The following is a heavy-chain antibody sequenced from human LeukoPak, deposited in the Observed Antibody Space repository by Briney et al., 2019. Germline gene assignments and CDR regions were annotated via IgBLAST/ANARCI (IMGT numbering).Heavy chain of an antibody. J-gene: IGHJ3*02. CDR1: GYTFTSYD. CDR2: MNPNSGNT. D-gene: IGHD3-9*01. CDR3: ARVVMARRYFDWLLNAFDI. Sequence: ASVKVSCKASGYTFTSYDINWVRQATGQGLEWMGWMNPNSGNTGYAQKFQGRVTMTRNTSISTAYMELSSLRSEDTAVYYCARVVMARRYFDWLLNAFDIWGQGTMVTVSS. V-gene: IGHV1-8*01.